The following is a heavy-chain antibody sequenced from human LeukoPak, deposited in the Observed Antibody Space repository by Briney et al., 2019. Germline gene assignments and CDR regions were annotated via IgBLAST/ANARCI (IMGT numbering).Heavy chain of an antibody. CDR3: ARRSCSSTSCYPLDASDI. D-gene: IGHD2-2*01. V-gene: IGHV1-2*02. CDR2: INPNSGGT. J-gene: IGHJ3*02. CDR1: GYTFTGYY. Sequence: ASVKVSCKASGYTFTGYYIHWVRQAPGQGLECVGWINPNSGGTNYAQKFQGRVTMTRDTSISTAYMELSRLRSDDTAVYYCARRSCSSTSCYPLDASDIWGQGTMVTVSS.